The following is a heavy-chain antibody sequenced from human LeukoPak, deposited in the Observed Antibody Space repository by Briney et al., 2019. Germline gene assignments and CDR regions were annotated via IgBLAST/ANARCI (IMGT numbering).Heavy chain of an antibody. V-gene: IGHV1-69*04. CDR1: GGTFSSYA. D-gene: IGHD1-26*01. CDR3: ARSSTSRIVGATLDY. J-gene: IGHJ4*02. CDR2: IIPILGIA. Sequence: ASVKASCKASGGTFSSYAISWVRQAPGQGLEWMGRIIPILGIANYAQKFQGRVTITADKSTSTAYMELSSLRSEDTAVYYCARSSTSRIVGATLDYWGQGTLVTVSS.